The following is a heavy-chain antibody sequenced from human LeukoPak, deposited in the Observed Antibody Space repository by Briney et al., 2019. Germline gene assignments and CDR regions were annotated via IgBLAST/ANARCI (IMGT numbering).Heavy chain of an antibody. Sequence: ASVKVSCKASGYTFTSYGISWVRQAPGQGLEWMGCISAYNGNTNYAQKLQGRVTMTTDTSTSTAYMELRSLRSDDTAVYYCARDLIIFYDSSGYYLDYWGQGTLVTVSS. V-gene: IGHV1-18*01. CDR2: ISAYNGNT. J-gene: IGHJ4*02. D-gene: IGHD3-22*01. CDR1: GYTFTSYG. CDR3: ARDLIIFYDSSGYYLDY.